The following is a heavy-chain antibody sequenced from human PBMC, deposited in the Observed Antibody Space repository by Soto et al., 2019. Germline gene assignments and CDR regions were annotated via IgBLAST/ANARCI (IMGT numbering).Heavy chain of an antibody. J-gene: IGHJ4*01. D-gene: IGHD6-19*01. CDR2: IDWDDDK. Sequence: SGPTLVNPTQTLTLTCTFSGFSLSTNGMRVSWIRQPPGKALEWLARIDWDDDKFYNTSLKTRLTISKDTSKNQVVLKMTNVDPVDTATCFCARVRTSGSGWFVFDFWGHGTLVTVSS. V-gene: IGHV2-70*04. CDR3: ARVRTSGSGWFVFDF. CDR1: GFSLSTNGMR.